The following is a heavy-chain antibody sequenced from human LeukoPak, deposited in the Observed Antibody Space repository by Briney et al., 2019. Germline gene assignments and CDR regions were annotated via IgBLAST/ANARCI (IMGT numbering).Heavy chain of an antibody. V-gene: IGHV3-48*01. CDR1: GFTFSNYN. D-gene: IGHD1-1*01. J-gene: IGHJ4*02. CDR2: ISSSSTI. Sequence: GGSLRLSCAASGFTFSNYNIIWVRQAPGKGLEWVSYISSSSTIYYADSVEGRFTISRDNAKNSLYLQMNSLRAEDTAVYYCARVSLVGTPTRWGYFDYWGQGTLVTVSS. CDR3: ARVSLVGTPTRWGYFDY.